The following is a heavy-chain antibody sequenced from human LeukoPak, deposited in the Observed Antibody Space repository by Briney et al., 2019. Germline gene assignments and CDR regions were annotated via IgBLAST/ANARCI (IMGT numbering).Heavy chain of an antibody. CDR1: GYTFTSYG. CDR3: ARDPYYFGSGSYFSASYFDS. Sequence: GASVKASCKASGYTFTSYGISWVRQAPGQGLEWMGWISAYNGNTNYAQELQGRVTMTTDTSTTTAYMELRSLRSDDTAVYYCARDPYYFGSGSYFSASYFDSWGQGTLVTVSS. J-gene: IGHJ4*02. D-gene: IGHD3-10*01. V-gene: IGHV1-18*01. CDR2: ISAYNGNT.